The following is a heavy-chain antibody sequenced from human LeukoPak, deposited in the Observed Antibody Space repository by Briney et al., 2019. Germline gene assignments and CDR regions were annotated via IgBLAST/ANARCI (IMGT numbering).Heavy chain of an antibody. CDR3: AQTTGWPGFDF. Sequence: PSETLSLTCSASGASTSSRYWSWIRQFPGGTLEWIGHIYNAKNTKYNPSLTSRVTISVDTSRNQFPLSLTSLTAADTAIYYCAQTTGWPGFDFWGPGALVTVSS. D-gene: IGHD6-19*01. CDR2: IYNAKNT. V-gene: IGHV4-59*08. CDR1: GASTSSRY. J-gene: IGHJ4*02.